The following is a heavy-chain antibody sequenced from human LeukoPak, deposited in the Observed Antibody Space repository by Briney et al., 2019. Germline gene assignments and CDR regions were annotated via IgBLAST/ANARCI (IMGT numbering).Heavy chain of an antibody. J-gene: IGHJ6*04. D-gene: IGHD3-10*02. Sequence: GGSLRLSCAASGFTFSSYEMNWVRQAPGKGLEWVANIQEDGKKENYVDSVRGRFTISRDNAKNSLYLQMNSLRAEDTAVYYCGELGITMIGGVWGKGTTVTISS. CDR3: GELGITMIGGV. CDR2: IQEDGKKE. CDR1: GFTFSSYE. V-gene: IGHV3-7*01.